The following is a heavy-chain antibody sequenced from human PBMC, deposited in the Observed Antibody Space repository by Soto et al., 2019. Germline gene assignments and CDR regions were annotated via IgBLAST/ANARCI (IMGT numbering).Heavy chain of an antibody. CDR2: ISSSSSYI. CDR3: ARDQGIASSGPFDY. J-gene: IGHJ4*02. V-gene: IGHV3-21*04. CDR1: GFTFSSYS. Sequence: PGGSLRLSCAASGFTFSSYSMNWVRQAPGKGLEWVSSISSSSSYIYYADSVKGRFTISRDNAKNSLYLQMNSLRAEDTAVYYCARDQGIASSGPFDYWGPGTLVTVSS. D-gene: IGHD6-13*01.